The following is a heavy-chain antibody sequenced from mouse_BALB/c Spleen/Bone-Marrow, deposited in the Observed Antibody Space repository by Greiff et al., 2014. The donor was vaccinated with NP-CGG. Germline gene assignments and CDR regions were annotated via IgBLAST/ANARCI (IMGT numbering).Heavy chain of an antibody. CDR3: ARAYYRYDYAMDY. CDR1: GISITTGNYR. J-gene: IGHJ4*01. D-gene: IGHD2-14*01. V-gene: IGHV3-5*02. CDR2: IYYSGTI. Sequence: DVQLQESGPGLVKPAQTVSLTCTVTGISITTGNYRWSWIRQFPGNKLEWIGYIYYSGTITYNPSLTSRTTITRDTSKNQFFLEMNSLTAEDTATDYCARAYYRYDYAMDYWGQGTSVTVSS.